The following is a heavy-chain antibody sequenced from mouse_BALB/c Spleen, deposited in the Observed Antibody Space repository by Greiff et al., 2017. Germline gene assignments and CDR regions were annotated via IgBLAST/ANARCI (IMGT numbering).Heavy chain of an antibody. CDR3: ARHYYGSSSYWYFDV. V-gene: IGHV5-12-2*01. D-gene: IGHD1-1*01. Sequence: DVMLVESGGGLVQPGGSLKLSCAASGFTFSSYTMSWVRQTPEKRLEWVAYISNGGGSTYYPDTVKGRFTISRDNAKNTLYLQMSSLKSEDTAMYYCARHYYGSSSYWYFDVWGAGTTVTVSS. CDR1: GFTFSSYT. CDR2: ISNGGGST. J-gene: IGHJ1*01.